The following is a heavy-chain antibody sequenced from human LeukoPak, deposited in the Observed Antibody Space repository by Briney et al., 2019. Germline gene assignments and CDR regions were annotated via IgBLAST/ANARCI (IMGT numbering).Heavy chain of an antibody. D-gene: IGHD3-22*01. J-gene: IGHJ3*02. CDR1: GGSISSSSYY. Sequence: PSETLSLTCTVSGGSISSSSYYWSWIRQPPGKGLEWIGEINHSGSTNYNPSLKSRVTISVDTSKNQFSLKLSSVTAADTAVYYCASSSYRYYYDSSGYQDAFDIWGQGTMVTVSS. V-gene: IGHV4-39*07. CDR2: INHSGST. CDR3: ASSSYRYYYDSSGYQDAFDI.